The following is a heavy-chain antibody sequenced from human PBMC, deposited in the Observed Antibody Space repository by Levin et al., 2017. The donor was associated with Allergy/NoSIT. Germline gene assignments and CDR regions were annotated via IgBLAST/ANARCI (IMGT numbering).Heavy chain of an antibody. Sequence: GGSLRLSCAASGFTVSSNYMSWVRQAPGKGLEWVSVIYSGGSTYYADSVKGRFTISRDNSKNTLYLQMNSLRAEDTAVYYCAKSTVSYYYYYGMDVWGQGTTVTVSS. CDR2: IYSGGST. J-gene: IGHJ6*02. V-gene: IGHV3-53*01. D-gene: IGHD4-11*01. CDR1: GFTVSSNY. CDR3: AKSTVSYYYYYGMDV.